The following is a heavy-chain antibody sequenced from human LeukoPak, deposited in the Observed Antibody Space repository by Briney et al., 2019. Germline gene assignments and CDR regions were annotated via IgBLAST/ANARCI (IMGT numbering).Heavy chain of an antibody. CDR1: GFTFSSYW. V-gene: IGHV3-7*03. CDR2: IKQDGSEK. Sequence: PGGSLRLSCAASGFTFSSYWMSWVCQAPGKGLEWVANIKQDGSEKYYVDSVKGRFTISRDNSQNTLYLQMNSLRAEDTAVYYCAKDPLEQLSTIYFQNWGQGTLVTVSS. J-gene: IGHJ1*01. D-gene: IGHD6-13*01. CDR3: AKDPLEQLSTIYFQN.